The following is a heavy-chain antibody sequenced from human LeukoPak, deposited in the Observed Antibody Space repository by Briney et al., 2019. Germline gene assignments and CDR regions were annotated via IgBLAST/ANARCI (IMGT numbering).Heavy chain of an antibody. J-gene: IGHJ3*02. D-gene: IGHD3-22*01. V-gene: IGHV1-2*02. CDR2: INPNSGGT. CDR1: GYTFTGYY. Sequence: ASVKVSCKASGYTFTGYYIHRVRQAPGQGLEWMGWINPNSGGTNYAQKFQGRVTMTRDTSISTAYMELSRLRSDDTAVYYCARGFDYDSSGYYDAFDIWGQGTMVTVSS. CDR3: ARGFDYDSSGYYDAFDI.